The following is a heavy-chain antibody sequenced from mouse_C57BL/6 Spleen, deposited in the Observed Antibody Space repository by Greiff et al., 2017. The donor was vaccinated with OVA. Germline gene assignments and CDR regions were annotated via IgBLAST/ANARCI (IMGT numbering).Heavy chain of an antibody. V-gene: IGHV3-6*01. CDR2: ISYDGSN. CDR3: ARESYGGYFDY. D-gene: IGHD1-2*01. CDR1: GYSITSGYY. Sequence: VQLQQSGPGLVKPSQSLSLTCSVTGYSITSGYYWNWIRQFPGNKLEWMGYISYDGSNNYNPSLKNRISITRDTSKNQFFLKLNSVTTEDTATYYCARESYGGYFDYWGQGTTLTVSS. J-gene: IGHJ2*01.